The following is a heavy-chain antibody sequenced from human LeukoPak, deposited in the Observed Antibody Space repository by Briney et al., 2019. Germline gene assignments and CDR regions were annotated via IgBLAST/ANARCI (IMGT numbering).Heavy chain of an antibody. D-gene: IGHD2-2*01. CDR1: GGSISSGGYY. CDR3: ARQRSTSYYMDV. Sequence: SQTLSLTCTVSGGSISSGGYYWSWIRQPPGKGLEWIGYIYHSGSTYYNPSLKSRVTISVDRSKNQFSLKLSSVTAADTAVYYCARQRSTSYYMDVWGKGTTVTVSS. CDR2: IYHSGST. V-gene: IGHV4-30-2*01. J-gene: IGHJ6*03.